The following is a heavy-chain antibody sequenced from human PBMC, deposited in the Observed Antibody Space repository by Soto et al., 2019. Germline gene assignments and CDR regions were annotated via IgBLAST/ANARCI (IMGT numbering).Heavy chain of an antibody. D-gene: IGHD6-19*01. Sequence: PSETLSLTCTVSGGSISSYYWSWIRQPPGKGLEWIGYIYYSGSTNYNPSLKSRVTISVDTSKNQFSLKLSSVTAADAAVSYCVRHQCYSGCKWFDPWGQGTLVTVSP. J-gene: IGHJ5*02. CDR2: IYYSGST. CDR1: GGSISSYY. CDR3: VRHQCYSGCKWFDP. V-gene: IGHV4-59*08.